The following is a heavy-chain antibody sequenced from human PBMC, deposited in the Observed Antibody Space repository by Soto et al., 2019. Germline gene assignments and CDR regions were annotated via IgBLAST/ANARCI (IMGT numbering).Heavy chain of an antibody. CDR2: IYYSGST. D-gene: IGHD2-2*01. CDR1: GGSISSGGYY. V-gene: IGHV4-31*02. J-gene: IGHJ4*02. Sequence: PSETLSLTCTVSGGSISSGGYYWSWIRQHPGKGLEWIGYIYYSGSTYYNPSLKSRVTISVDTSKNQFSLKLSSVTAADTAVYYCARDCISTSCYSGGDYWGQGTLVTVSS. CDR3: ARDCISTSCYSGGDY.